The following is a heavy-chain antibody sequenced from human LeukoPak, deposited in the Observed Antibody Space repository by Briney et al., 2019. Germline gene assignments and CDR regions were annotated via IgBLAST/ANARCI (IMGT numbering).Heavy chain of an antibody. CDR3: ARDTGLMITFGGVIVPPDY. J-gene: IGHJ4*02. D-gene: IGHD3-16*02. Sequence: GASVKVSCKASGYTFTSYGISWVRQAPGQGREWMGWISAYNGKTNYAQKLQGRVTMTTDTSTSTAYMELRSLRSDDTAVYYCARDTGLMITFGGVIVPPDYWGQGTLVTVSS. CDR1: GYTFTSYG. V-gene: IGHV1-18*01. CDR2: ISAYNGKT.